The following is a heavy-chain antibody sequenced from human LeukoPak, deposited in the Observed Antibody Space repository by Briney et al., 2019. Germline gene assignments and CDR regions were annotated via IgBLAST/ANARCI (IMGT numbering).Heavy chain of an antibody. CDR3: ARAYSSSSNNWFDP. CDR2: ISSSSYI. J-gene: IGHJ5*02. Sequence: PGGSLRLSCAASGFTFSSYEMNWVRQAPGKGLEWVSSISSSSYIYYADSVKGRFTISRDNAKNSLYLQMNSLRAEDTAVYYCARAYSSSSNNWFDPWGQGTLVTVSS. D-gene: IGHD6-13*01. CDR1: GFTFSSYE. V-gene: IGHV3-21*01.